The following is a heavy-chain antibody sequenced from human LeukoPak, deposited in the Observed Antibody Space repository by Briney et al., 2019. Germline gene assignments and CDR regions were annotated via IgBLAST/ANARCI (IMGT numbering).Heavy chain of an antibody. CDR3: ARGGLGGITAYSNYLFDY. D-gene: IGHD4-11*01. CDR1: GGSISNYY. V-gene: IGHV4-59*08. Sequence: SETLSLTCTVSGGSISNYYWSWIRQPPGEGLEWIGYIYYSGSTNYNPSPKSRVTISIDTSKNQFSLNLTSVTAADTAVYYCARGGLGGITAYSNYLFDYWGQGTLVTVSS. J-gene: IGHJ4*02. CDR2: IYYSGST.